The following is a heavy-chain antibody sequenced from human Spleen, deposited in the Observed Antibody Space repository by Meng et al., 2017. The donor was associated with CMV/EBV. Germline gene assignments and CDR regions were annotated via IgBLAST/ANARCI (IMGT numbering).Heavy chain of an antibody. Sequence: GESLKISCAASGFTFSSYSMNWVRQAPGKGLEWVSSISSSSSYIYYADSVKGRFTISRDNSKNTLYLQMNSLRAEDTAVYYCARDSCSSASCYRHYYYYYGMDVWGQGTTVTVSS. CDR1: GFTFSSYS. CDR2: ISSSSSYI. CDR3: ARDSCSSASCYRHYYYYYGMDV. V-gene: IGHV3-21*01. J-gene: IGHJ6*02. D-gene: IGHD2-2*01.